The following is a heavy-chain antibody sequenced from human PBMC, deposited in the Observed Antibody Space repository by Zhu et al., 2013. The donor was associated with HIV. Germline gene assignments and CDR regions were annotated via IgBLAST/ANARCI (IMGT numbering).Heavy chain of an antibody. V-gene: IGHV1-69*12. J-gene: IGHJ2*01. CDR2: IIPLFGRT. Sequence: QVHLVQSGSEVKRSGSSVKVSCKASGGTLGNFAISWVRQAPGQGLEFMGGIIPLFGRTSYTENFQGRVTFTADESTETVHTDMTSLRSEDTAVYYCARGHEGIYWYFDLWGRGTLVSVSS. D-gene: IGHD3-10*01. CDR1: GGTLGNFA. CDR3: ARGHEGIYWYFDL.